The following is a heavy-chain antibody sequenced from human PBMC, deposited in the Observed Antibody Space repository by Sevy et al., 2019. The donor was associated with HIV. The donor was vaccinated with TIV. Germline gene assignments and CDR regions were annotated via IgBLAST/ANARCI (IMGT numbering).Heavy chain of an antibody. J-gene: IGHJ6*03. V-gene: IGHV3-23*01. D-gene: IGHD3-22*01. CDR1: GFSFDSYG. Sequence: GGSLRLSCAVSGFSFDSYGMTWVRQAPGKGLEWVSGISGSGTRTYYADSVKGRFIISRDNSKNTLYLQMNSLRSEDKAILYCGKGGGGHYDPDEIGYYFYYYNMDVWGKGTTVTVSS. CDR3: GKGGGGHYDPDEIGYYFYYYNMDV. CDR2: ISGSGTRT.